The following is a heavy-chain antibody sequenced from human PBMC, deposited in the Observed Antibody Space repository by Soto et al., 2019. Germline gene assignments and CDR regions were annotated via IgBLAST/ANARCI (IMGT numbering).Heavy chain of an antibody. Sequence: VASVKVSCKASGYSFTNYDISWVRQAPGQGLEWMGWISPYNGDTNYAQKLQGRVTMTTDTSTSTAYMELRSLRPDDTAVYYCARYCSSTSCDHYFDYWGQGTLVTVSS. CDR1: GYSFTNYD. CDR3: ARYCSSTSCDHYFDY. J-gene: IGHJ4*02. D-gene: IGHD2-2*01. V-gene: IGHV1-18*01. CDR2: ISPYNGDT.